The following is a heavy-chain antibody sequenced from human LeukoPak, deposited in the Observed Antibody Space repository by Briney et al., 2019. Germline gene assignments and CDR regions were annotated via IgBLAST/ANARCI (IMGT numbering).Heavy chain of an antibody. CDR2: INVRGTHI. V-gene: IGHV3-21*01. J-gene: IGHJ4*02. CDR3: ARGHDSSGYYPGALDD. Sequence: GGSLRISCAVSGVTSSDYSMNWVRQAPGKGLEWVSSINVRGTHIYYADSVKGRFTISRDNTKNSLYLQMNSLRAEDTAVYYCARGHDSSGYYPGALDDWGQGNVVTVSS. D-gene: IGHD3-22*01. CDR1: GVTSSDYS.